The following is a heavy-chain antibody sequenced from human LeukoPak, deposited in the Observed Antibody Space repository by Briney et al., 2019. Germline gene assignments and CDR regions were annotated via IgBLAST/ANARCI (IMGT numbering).Heavy chain of an antibody. J-gene: IGHJ4*02. Sequence: GGSLRLSCAASGFTFSSYAMSWVRQAPGKGLEWVSAISGSGGSTYYADSVKGRFTISRDNSKNTLYLQMNSLRAEDTAVYYCAKGSYYYDTSGYYSDYFDSWGQGTLVTVSS. V-gene: IGHV3-23*01. CDR1: GFTFSSYA. D-gene: IGHD3-22*01. CDR2: ISGSGGST. CDR3: AKGSYYYDTSGYYSDYFDS.